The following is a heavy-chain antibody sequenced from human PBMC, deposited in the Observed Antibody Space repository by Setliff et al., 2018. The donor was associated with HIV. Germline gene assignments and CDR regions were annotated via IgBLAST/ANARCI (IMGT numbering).Heavy chain of an antibody. V-gene: IGHV4-31*03. CDR1: GGSISSAGSL. CDR3: ARVSNGVFDYYYY. CDR2: IYNSGST. Sequence: SETLSLTCTVSGGSISSAGSLWTWIRQHPGTGLEWIGYIYNSGSTYYNPSLKSRVTISVDTSKNQFSLKLSAVTAADTAVYYCARVSNGVFDYYYYWGQGTLVTVSS. D-gene: IGHD1-26*01. J-gene: IGHJ4*02.